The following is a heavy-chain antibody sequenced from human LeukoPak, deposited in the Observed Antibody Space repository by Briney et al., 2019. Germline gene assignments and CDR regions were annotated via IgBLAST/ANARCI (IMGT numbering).Heavy chain of an antibody. CDR2: ISGSGGST. V-gene: IGHV3-23*01. CDR3: AKFSYYDSSGYPIYFDY. D-gene: IGHD3-22*01. Sequence: PGGSLTLSCAASGFTFSSYAMSWVRQAPGKGLEWVSAISGSGGSTYYADSVKGRFTISRDNSKNTLYLQMNSLRAEDTAVYYCAKFSYYDSSGYPIYFDYWGQGTLVTVSS. CDR1: GFTFSSYA. J-gene: IGHJ4*02.